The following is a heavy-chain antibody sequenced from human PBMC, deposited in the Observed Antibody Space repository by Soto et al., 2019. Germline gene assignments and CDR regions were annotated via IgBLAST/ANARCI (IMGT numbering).Heavy chain of an antibody. D-gene: IGHD3-3*01. Sequence: HPGGSLRLSCAASGFTFSSYSMNWVRQAPGKGLEWVSYISSSSSTIYYADSVKGRFTISRDNAKNSLYLQMNSLRDEDTAVYYCARAVRFLEWFHYYYGMDVWGQGTTVTVSS. CDR2: ISSSSSTI. CDR1: GFTFSSYS. J-gene: IGHJ6*02. V-gene: IGHV3-48*02. CDR3: ARAVRFLEWFHYYYGMDV.